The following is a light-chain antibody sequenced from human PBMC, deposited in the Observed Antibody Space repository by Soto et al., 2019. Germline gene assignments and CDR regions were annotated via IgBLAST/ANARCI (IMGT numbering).Light chain of an antibody. CDR3: QLYGGSPTFS. J-gene: IGKJ2*01. V-gene: IGKV3-20*01. Sequence: EIVLTQSPGTLSLSPGEGGTLSCRASQSISSSYLAWYQQKPGQSPRLLIYAASSRATGIPDRFSGSGSGTDFTLPISRLEPEDFAVYYCQLYGGSPTFSFGQGTKLEIK. CDR2: AAS. CDR1: QSISSSY.